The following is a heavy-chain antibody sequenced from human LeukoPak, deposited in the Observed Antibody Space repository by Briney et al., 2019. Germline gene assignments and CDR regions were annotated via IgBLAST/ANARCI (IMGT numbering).Heavy chain of an antibody. CDR3: AKGVLSTIANLGLHYYYGMDV. D-gene: IGHD3-9*01. Sequence: GGSLRLSCAASGFTFSSYSMNWVRQAPGKGLEWVSGISWNSGTIGYVDSVKGRFTISRDNAKNSLYLQMNSLRAEDTAFYYCAKGVLSTIANLGLHYYYGMDVWGQGTTVSVSS. CDR1: GFTFSSYS. V-gene: IGHV3-9*01. CDR2: ISWNSGTI. J-gene: IGHJ6*02.